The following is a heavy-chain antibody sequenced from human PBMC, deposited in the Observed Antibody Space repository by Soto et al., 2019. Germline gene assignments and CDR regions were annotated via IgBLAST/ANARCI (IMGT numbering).Heavy chain of an antibody. J-gene: IGHJ6*02. V-gene: IGHV3-9*01. CDR3: AKGTRSTYSYGMDV. Sequence: EVQLVESGGGLVQPGRSLRLSCAVSGFTFDDYAMHWVRQAAGKGLEWVSGLSWNGDYTGYADSVKGRFTISRDNTKNSLYLQMTSLRAEDTALYYCAKGTRSTYSYGMDVWGQGTTVTVSS. CDR1: GFTFDDYA. CDR2: LSWNGDYT.